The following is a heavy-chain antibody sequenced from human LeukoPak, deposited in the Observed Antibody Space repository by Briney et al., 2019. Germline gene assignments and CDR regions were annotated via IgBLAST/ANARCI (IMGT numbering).Heavy chain of an antibody. CDR3: ARGDIDH. J-gene: IGHJ5*02. V-gene: IGHV1-46*02. D-gene: IGHD2-15*01. Sequence: ASVKVSCKTSGYTFNIYYVQWLRQAPGQGLEWMGVIHPNDGGTTYAQKFQGRIIMTSDASTSTIYMELSSLRSDDTAVYYCARGDIDHWGQGTWSPSPQ. CDR1: GYTFNIYY. CDR2: IHPNDGGT.